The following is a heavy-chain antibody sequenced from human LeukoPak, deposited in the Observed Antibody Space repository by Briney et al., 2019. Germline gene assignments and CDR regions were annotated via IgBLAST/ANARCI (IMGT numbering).Heavy chain of an antibody. D-gene: IGHD3-22*01. J-gene: IGHJ6*02. Sequence: ASVKVSCKVSGYALTELSMHWVRQAPGKGLEWMGGFDPEDGETIYAQKFQGRVTMTEDTSTDTAYMELSSLRSEDTAVYYCATARPRMYYYDSSGYPKIYYYGMDVWGQGTTVTVSS. CDR1: GYALTELS. V-gene: IGHV1-24*01. CDR3: ATARPRMYYYDSSGYPKIYYYGMDV. CDR2: FDPEDGET.